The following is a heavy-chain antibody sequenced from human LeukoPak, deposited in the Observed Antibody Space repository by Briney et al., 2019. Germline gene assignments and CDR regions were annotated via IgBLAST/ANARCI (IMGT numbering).Heavy chain of an antibody. CDR2: INHSGST. D-gene: IGHD2-2*01. CDR1: GGSFSGYY. CDR3: ARHRWDWVVVPAPYYYMDV. Sequence: SETLSLTCAVYGGSFSGYYWSWIRQPPGKGLEWIGEINHSGSTNYNPSLKSRVTISVDTSKNQFSLKLSSVTAADTAVYYCARHRWDWVVVPAPYYYMDVWGKGTTVTVSS. V-gene: IGHV4-34*01. J-gene: IGHJ6*03.